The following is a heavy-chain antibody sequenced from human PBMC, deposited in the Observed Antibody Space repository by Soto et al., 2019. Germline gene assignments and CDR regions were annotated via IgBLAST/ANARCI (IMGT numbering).Heavy chain of an antibody. Sequence: PGESLKISCKGSGYSFTSYWIGWVRQMPGKGLEWMGIIYPGDSDTRYSPSFQGQVTISADKSISTAYLQWSSLKASDTAMYYCARSLFFCSGGSCYSGYYYGMDVWGQGTTVTVSS. D-gene: IGHD2-15*01. J-gene: IGHJ6*02. CDR3: ARSLFFCSGGSCYSGYYYGMDV. V-gene: IGHV5-51*01. CDR1: GYSFTSYW. CDR2: IYPGDSDT.